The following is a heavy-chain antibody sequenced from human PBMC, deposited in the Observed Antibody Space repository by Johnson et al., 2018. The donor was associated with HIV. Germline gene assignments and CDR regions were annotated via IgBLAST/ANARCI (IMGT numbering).Heavy chain of an antibody. D-gene: IGHD1-14*01. J-gene: IGHJ3*02. V-gene: IGHV3-49*04. Sequence: VQLVESGGGLVQPGWSLRLSCTASGFTFGDYAMSWVRQAPGKGLEWVGFIRSKAYGGTTEYAASVKGRFTISRDDSKSIAYLQMNSLKTEDTAVYYCTRAEWHDAFDIWGQGTMVTVSS. CDR3: TRAEWHDAFDI. CDR2: IRSKAYGGTT. CDR1: GFTFGDYA.